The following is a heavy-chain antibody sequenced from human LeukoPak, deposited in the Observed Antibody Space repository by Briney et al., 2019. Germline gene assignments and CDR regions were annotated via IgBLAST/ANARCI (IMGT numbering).Heavy chain of an antibody. CDR1: GFTFSSYW. CDR2: IKQDGSEK. CDR3: SGGSRFVDY. D-gene: IGHD3-10*01. Sequence: GGALRLSCAASGFTFSSYWMSWVRQAPGKGLEWVANIKQDGSEKYYVDSVKGRFTISRDNAKNSLFLQMNSLRVEDTAVYYCSGGSRFVDYWGQGTLVTVSS. V-gene: IGHV3-7*04. J-gene: IGHJ4*02.